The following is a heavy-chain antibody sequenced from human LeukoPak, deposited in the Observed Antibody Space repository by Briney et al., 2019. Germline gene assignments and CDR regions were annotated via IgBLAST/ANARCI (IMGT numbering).Heavy chain of an antibody. V-gene: IGHV3-64*01. CDR1: GFSFSAYI. J-gene: IGHJ4*02. D-gene: IGHD6-19*01. CDR3: TRRYGGHSGWAGYHDS. Sequence: GGSLRLSCVASGFSFSAYIMHWVRQAPGKGLEYVSAIRSDGSSSFYPNSVKGRFTISRDNSKSTLYLQVGSLRAEDTAVYYCTRRYGGHSGWAGYHDSWGQGTLVTVSS. CDR2: IRSDGSSS.